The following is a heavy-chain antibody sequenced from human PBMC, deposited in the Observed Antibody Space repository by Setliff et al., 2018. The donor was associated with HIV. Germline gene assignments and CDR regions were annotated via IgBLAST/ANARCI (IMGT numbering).Heavy chain of an antibody. CDR3: ARDHCSSSGCYEYSYYGMDV. Sequence: GASVKVSCKASGGTFSGYAISWVRQAPRQGLEWMGGIIPNSGGTTYAQKFQGRVTMTRDTSISTAYMEVSRLRSDDTAVYYCARDHCSSSGCYEYSYYGMDVWGQGTTVTVSS. CDR1: GGTFSGYA. CDR2: IIPNSGGT. D-gene: IGHD2-2*01. J-gene: IGHJ6*02. V-gene: IGHV1-2*02.